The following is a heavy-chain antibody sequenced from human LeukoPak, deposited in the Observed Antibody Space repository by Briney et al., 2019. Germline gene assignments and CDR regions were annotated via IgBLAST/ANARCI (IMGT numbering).Heavy chain of an antibody. CDR2: IYYSGST. CDR1: GGSISSYY. J-gene: IGHJ3*02. Sequence: SETLSLTCTVSGGSISSYYWSWIRQPPGKGLEWIGCIYYSGSTNYNPSLKSRVTISVDTSKNQFSLKLSSVTAADTAVYYCAGSMVRGLAFDIWGQGTMVTVSS. V-gene: IGHV4-59*01. CDR3: AGSMVRGLAFDI. D-gene: IGHD3-10*01.